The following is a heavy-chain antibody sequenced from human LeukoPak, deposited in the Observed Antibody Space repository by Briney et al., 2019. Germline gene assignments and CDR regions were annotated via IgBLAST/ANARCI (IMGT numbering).Heavy chain of an antibody. Sequence: PGGSLRLSCAASGFTFNNYAMNWVRQAPGKGLEWVSVISGSGGTRYYADSVKGRFTISRDSSKNTLYLQMNSLRAEDTAVYYCAKVSGGGLYYDGMDVWGQGTTVTVSS. CDR1: GFTFNNYA. J-gene: IGHJ6*02. V-gene: IGHV3-23*01. CDR3: AKVSGGGLYYDGMDV. D-gene: IGHD1-14*01. CDR2: ISGSGGTR.